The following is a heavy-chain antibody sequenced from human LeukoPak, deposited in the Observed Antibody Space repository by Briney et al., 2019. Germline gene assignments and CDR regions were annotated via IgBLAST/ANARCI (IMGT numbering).Heavy chain of an antibody. J-gene: IGHJ6*03. CDR3: TRAAPLLLGFGDKEYYMDV. Sequence: GGSLRLSCTASGFTFGDYAMSWVRQAPGKGLEWVGFIRGSAYGGTTQYAASVEGRFTISRDGSKSIAYLQMNSLKTEDTAVYYCTRAAPLLLGFGDKEYYMDVWGKGTTVTISS. CDR2: IRGSAYGGTT. D-gene: IGHD3-10*01. CDR1: GFTFGDYA. V-gene: IGHV3-49*04.